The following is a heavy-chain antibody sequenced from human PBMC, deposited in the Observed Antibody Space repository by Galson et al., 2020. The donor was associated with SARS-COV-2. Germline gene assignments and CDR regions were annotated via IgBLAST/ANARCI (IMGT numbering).Heavy chain of an antibody. D-gene: IGHD6-25*01. CDR2: IHYSGST. V-gene: IGHV4-31*01. CDR1: GGSISSGTYY. CDR3: ARVSGVHSSGWEGTGWFDA. J-gene: IGHJ5*02. Sequence: SETLSLTCSVSGGSISSGTYYWSWIRQHPGKGLEWIGHIHYSGSTYYNPSLKSLVTMSADTSKNQFSLKLTSVTAADTAVYYCARVSGVHSSGWEGTGWFDAWGQGTLVTASS.